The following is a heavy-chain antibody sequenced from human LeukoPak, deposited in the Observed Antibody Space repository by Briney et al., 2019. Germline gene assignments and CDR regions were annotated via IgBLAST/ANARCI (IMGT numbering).Heavy chain of an antibody. D-gene: IGHD2-21*01. CDR1: GGSFSGYY. CDR2: INHSGST. V-gene: IGHV4-34*01. J-gene: IGHJ4*02. CDR3: ARGHMSY. Sequence: PSETLSLTCAVYGGSFSGYYWSWIRQPPGKGLEWIGEINHSGSTNYNPSLKSRVTISVDTSKNQFSLKLSSVTAADTAVYYCARGHMSYWGQGTLVTVSS.